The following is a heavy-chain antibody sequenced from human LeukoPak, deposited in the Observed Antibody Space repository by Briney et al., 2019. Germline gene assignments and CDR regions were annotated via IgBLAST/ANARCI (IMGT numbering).Heavy chain of an antibody. J-gene: IGHJ4*02. CDR1: GGSISSYY. D-gene: IGHD3-10*01. CDR3: ATSRVRGVTYFDY. Sequence: PSETLSLTCSVSGGSISSYYWSWIRQPPGKGLEWIGYIYYSGSTNYNPSLKSRVTISVDTSKNQFSLKLRSVTAADTAVYYCATSRVRGVTYFDYWGQGTLVTVSS. V-gene: IGHV4-59*01. CDR2: IYYSGST.